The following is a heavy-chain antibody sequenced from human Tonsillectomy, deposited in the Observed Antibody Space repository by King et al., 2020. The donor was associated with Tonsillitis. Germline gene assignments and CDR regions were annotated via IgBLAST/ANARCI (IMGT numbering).Heavy chain of an antibody. CDR3: AKESATPGGDTGYYFDY. CDR2: ISGSGGST. V-gene: IGHV3-23*04. Sequence: VQLVESGGGLVQPGGSLRLSCAASGFTFSSYAMSWVRQAPGKGLKWVSAISGSGGSTYYADSVKGRFTISRDNSKNTLYLQMNSLRAEDTAVYYCAKESATPGGDTGYYFDYWGQGTLVTVSS. J-gene: IGHJ4*02. D-gene: IGHD3-16*01. CDR1: GFTFSSYA.